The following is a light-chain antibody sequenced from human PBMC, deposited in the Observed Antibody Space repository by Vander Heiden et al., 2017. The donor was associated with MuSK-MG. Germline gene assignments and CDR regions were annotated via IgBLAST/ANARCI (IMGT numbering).Light chain of an antibody. J-gene: IGLJ2*01. CDR1: SGHSSFA. CDR2: LNSDGSH. Sequence: QLVLTQSPSASASLGASVKLTCTLSSGHSSFAIAWHQPQPEKGPRYLMKLNSDGSHRKGDGIPDRFSGSSSGAERYLTISSLQSEDEADYYCQTWGTDMRVFGGGTKLTVL. V-gene: IGLV4-69*01. CDR3: QTWGTDMRV.